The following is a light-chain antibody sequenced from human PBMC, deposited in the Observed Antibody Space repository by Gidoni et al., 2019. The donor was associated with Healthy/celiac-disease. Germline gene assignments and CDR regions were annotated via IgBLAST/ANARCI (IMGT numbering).Light chain of an antibody. CDR3: QQYGSSHPDT. Sequence: EIVLTQSPGTLSLSPGERATLSCRASQSVSSSYLAWYQQKPVQAPRLLIYGASSRANGIADRFSGSGSGTDFTLTISRLEPEDFAVYYCQQYGSSHPDTFGQGTKLEIK. CDR1: QSVSSSY. J-gene: IGKJ2*01. CDR2: GAS. V-gene: IGKV3-20*01.